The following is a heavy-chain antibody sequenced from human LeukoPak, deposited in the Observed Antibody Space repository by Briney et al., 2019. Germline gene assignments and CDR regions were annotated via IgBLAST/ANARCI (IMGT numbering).Heavy chain of an antibody. J-gene: IGHJ4*02. D-gene: IGHD6-19*01. V-gene: IGHV3-9*01. CDR1: GFTFGDYG. CDR2: ITWKRETV. Sequence: GGSLRLSCAASGFTFGDYGMHWVRQAPGKGLEWVSGITWKRETVGYAGSVRGRFTISRDNAKNSLYLQMNSLRPEDTALYYCAKAFPGSTGWQYYFDYWGQGTLVTVSS. CDR3: AKAFPGSTGWQYYFDY.